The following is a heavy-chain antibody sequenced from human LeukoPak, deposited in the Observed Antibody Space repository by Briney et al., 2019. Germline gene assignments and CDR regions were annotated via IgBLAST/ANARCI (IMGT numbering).Heavy chain of an antibody. CDR2: IRYDGSNK. V-gene: IGHV3-30*02. CDR3: ARDGLSYGSGSYIDY. Sequence: PGGSLRLSCAASGFTFSSYGMHWVRQAPGKGLEWVAFIRYDGSNKYYADSVKGRFTISRDNSKNTLYLQMNSLRAEDTAVYYCARDGLSYGSGSYIDYWGQGTLVTVSS. J-gene: IGHJ4*02. CDR1: GFTFSSYG. D-gene: IGHD3-10*01.